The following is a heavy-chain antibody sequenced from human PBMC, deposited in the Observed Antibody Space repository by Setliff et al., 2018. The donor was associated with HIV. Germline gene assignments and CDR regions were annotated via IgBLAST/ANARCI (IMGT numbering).Heavy chain of an antibody. D-gene: IGHD1-26*01. Sequence: ASVKVSCKASGYTLTDHYIHWVRRAPGQGLEWMGRINPRDGSTGYAQRFQGRVTMTRDTSRGTVYMELRSLRSEDTAVYCCGVGSGYYYGVVVYWGQGTLVTVSS. V-gene: IGHV1-46*01. CDR1: GYTLTDHY. J-gene: IGHJ4*02. CDR3: GVGSGYYYGVVVY. CDR2: INPRDGST.